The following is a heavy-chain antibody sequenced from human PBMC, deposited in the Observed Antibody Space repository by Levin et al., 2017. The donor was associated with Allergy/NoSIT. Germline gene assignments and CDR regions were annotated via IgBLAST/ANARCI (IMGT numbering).Heavy chain of an antibody. Sequence: GGSLRLSCAASGFSFSSYEMNWVRQAPGKGLEWMTFISYDGSEKSYTDAVKGRFTISRDNSNNTLYLQMNSLRLEDTATYYCVNGPREILTGSGPKDGFHIWGQGTLVTVSS. CDR1: GFSFSSYE. V-gene: IGHV3-30*03. J-gene: IGHJ3*02. CDR2: ISYDGSEK. CDR3: VNGPREILTGSGPKDGFHI. D-gene: IGHD3-9*01.